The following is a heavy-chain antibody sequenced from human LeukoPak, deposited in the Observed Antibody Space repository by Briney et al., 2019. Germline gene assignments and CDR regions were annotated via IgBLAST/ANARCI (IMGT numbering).Heavy chain of an antibody. J-gene: IGHJ4*02. V-gene: IGHV3-23*01. D-gene: IGHD6-6*01. CDR2: ISGSGGST. Sequence: GGVLRLSCAASGFTFSSYALSWVRQAPGKGLEWVSAISGSGGSTYYADSVKGRFTISRDNSKNTLYLQMNSLRAEDTAVYYCAKEGIAARYYFDYWGQGTLVTVSS. CDR1: GFTFSSYA. CDR3: AKEGIAARYYFDY.